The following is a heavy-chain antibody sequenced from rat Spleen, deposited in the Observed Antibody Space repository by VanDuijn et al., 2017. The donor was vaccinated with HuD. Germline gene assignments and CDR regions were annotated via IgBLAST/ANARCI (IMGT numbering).Heavy chain of an antibody. V-gene: IGHV5-29*01. CDR1: GLIFSDYY. CDR3: ARSVFDY. CDR2: INYDGSST. J-gene: IGHJ2*01. Sequence: EVQLVESDGGLVQPGRSLKLSCVASGLIFSDYYMAWVRQTPTKGLEWVATINYDGSSTFYRDSVKARFTISRDNAKSTLYLRVDSLRSEDTATYHCARSVFDYWGQGVMVTVSS.